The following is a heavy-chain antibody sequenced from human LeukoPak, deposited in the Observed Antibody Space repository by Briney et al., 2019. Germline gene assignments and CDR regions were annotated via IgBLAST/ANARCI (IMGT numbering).Heavy chain of an antibody. CDR1: RGSISTHY. Sequence: SETLSLTCSVSRGSISTHYWSWIRQPPGQGLEWIGYISYSGSTNYNPSVKSRVTISVDTSKSQFSLKLSSMTAADTAVYYCARLSCAGVSCFDYWGQGALVTVSS. CDR3: ARLSCAGVSCFDY. J-gene: IGHJ4*02. CDR2: ISYSGST. D-gene: IGHD2-21*01. V-gene: IGHV4-59*08.